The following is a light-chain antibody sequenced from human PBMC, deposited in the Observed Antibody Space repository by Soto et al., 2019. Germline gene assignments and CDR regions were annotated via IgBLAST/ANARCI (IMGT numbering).Light chain of an antibody. CDR1: SSDVGSYDL. CDR2: EVS. Sequence: QSVLTQPASVSGSVGQSITISCTGTSSDVGSYDLVSWYQQHPGKAPKLIIYEVSKRPSGVSNRLSGSKSVNTASLTISGLQAEDEADYYCCSFASSSTYVFGTGTKVTVL. V-gene: IGLV2-14*02. CDR3: CSFASSSTYV. J-gene: IGLJ1*01.